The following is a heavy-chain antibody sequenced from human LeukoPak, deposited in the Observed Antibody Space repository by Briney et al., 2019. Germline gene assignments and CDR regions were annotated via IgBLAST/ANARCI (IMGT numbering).Heavy chain of an antibody. CDR1: GFTFSGYW. CDR3: ARDGSCFDF. J-gene: IGHJ4*02. Sequence: GGSLRLSCGASGFTFSGYWMTWVRQAPGRGPEWVANIKGDGSKIYYVDSVKGRFTISRDNDKNSLYLQMNNLRVEDTAVYHCARDGSCFDFWGQGALVTVSS. CDR2: IKGDGSKI. V-gene: IGHV3-7*01. D-gene: IGHD2-15*01.